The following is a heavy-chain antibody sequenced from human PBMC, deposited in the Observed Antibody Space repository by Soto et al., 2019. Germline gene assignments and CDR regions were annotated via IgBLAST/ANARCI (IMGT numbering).Heavy chain of an antibody. CDR1: GFTFSSYS. V-gene: IGHV3-21*01. Sequence: GGSLRLSCAASGFTFSSYSMNWVCQAPGKGLEWVSSISSSSSYIYYADSVKGRFTISRDNAKNSLYLQMNSLRAEDTAVYYCARGNYGSGSYLGWGQGTLVTVSS. D-gene: IGHD3-10*01. J-gene: IGHJ4*02. CDR3: ARGNYGSGSYLG. CDR2: ISSSSSYI.